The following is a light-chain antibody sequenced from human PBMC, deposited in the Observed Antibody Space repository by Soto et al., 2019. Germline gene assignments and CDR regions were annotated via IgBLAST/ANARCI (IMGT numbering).Light chain of an antibody. CDR3: AAWDDSLSGPV. CDR2: RNN. Sequence: SVLTQPPSASGTPGQRVTISCSGSSSNIGSNYVYWYQQLPGTAPKLLIYRNNQRPSGVPDRFSGSKSGTSVSLAISGLRSEDEADYYCAAWDDSLSGPVFGGGTKVTVL. J-gene: IGLJ2*01. V-gene: IGLV1-47*01. CDR1: SSNIGSNY.